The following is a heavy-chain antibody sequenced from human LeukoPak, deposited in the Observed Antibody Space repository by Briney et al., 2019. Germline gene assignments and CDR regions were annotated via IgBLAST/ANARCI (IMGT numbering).Heavy chain of an antibody. Sequence: ASVKVSCKASGYTFTSYDINWVRQATGQRLEWMGWMNPNSGNTGYAQKFQGRVTMTRNTSISTAYMELSSLRSEDTAVYYCARTPLMVRGLRYYYYYMDVWGKGTTVTISS. J-gene: IGHJ6*03. V-gene: IGHV1-8*01. CDR2: MNPNSGNT. D-gene: IGHD3-10*01. CDR3: ARTPLMVRGLRYYYYYMDV. CDR1: GYTFTSYD.